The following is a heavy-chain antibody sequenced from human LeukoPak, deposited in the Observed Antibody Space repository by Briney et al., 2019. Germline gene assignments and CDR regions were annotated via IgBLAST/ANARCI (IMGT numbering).Heavy chain of an antibody. D-gene: IGHD3-22*01. CDR1: GGSISSYH. CDR3: ARELTYYYDSSGAYYFDY. J-gene: IGHJ4*02. CDR2: IYTSGST. V-gene: IGHV4-59*10. Sequence: MSSETLSLTCAVYGGSISSYHWSWIRQPAGKGREWIGRIYTSGSTNYNPSLKGRVTMSVDTSKNQFSLKLSSVTAADTAVYYCARELTYYYDSSGAYYFDYWGQETLVTVSS.